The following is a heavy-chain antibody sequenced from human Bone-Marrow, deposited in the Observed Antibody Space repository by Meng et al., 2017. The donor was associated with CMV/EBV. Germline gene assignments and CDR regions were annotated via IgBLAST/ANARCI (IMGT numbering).Heavy chain of an antibody. CDR3: ASARGYSYGYNYYYYYGMDV. D-gene: IGHD5-18*01. CDR1: GDSVSSNSAA. V-gene: IGHV6-1*01. J-gene: IGHJ6*02. CDR2: TYYRSKWYN. Sequence: SCAISGDSVSSNSAAWNWIRQSPSRGLEWLGRTYYRSKWYNDYAVSVKNRITINPDTSRNQVSLQLSSLTPEDTAVYYWASARGYSYGYNYYYYYGMDVWGQGTTVTVSS.